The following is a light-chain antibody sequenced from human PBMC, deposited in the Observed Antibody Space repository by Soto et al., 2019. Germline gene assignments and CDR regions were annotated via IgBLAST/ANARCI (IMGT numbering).Light chain of an antibody. J-gene: IGKJ1*01. CDR2: GAS. CDR1: QSVSSSY. CDR3: QQYGSSLWT. V-gene: IGKV3-20*01. Sequence: EIVLTQSPGTLSLSPGERATLSCRASQSVSSSYLAWYQQKPGQAPRLLIYGASSRATGIPDRFSGSGSGTDFTLTISRLEPEVFAVYYCQQYGSSLWTFGQGTRGEIK.